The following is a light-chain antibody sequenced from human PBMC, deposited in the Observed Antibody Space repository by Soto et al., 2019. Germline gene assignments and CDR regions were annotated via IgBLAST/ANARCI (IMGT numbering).Light chain of an antibody. CDR3: QSYDSSLRV. J-gene: IGLJ3*02. CDR1: SSNIGAGYE. V-gene: IGLV1-40*01. CDR2: GND. Sequence: QLVLTQPPSVSGAPGQRVTISCTGSSSNIGAGYEVHWYQQLPGTAPKLLIYGNDNRPSGVPDRFSGSKSGTSASLAITGLQADDEADYYCQSYDSSLRVFGGGTKLTVL.